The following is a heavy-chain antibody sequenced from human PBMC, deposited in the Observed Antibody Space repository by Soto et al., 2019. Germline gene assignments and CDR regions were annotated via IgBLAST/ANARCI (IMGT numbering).Heavy chain of an antibody. CDR2: IMPTVDSA. D-gene: IGHD3-10*01. CDR3: AVAAVREILTEQSSGMAV. V-gene: IGHV1-69*13. Sequence: ASVKVSCKASGGTLSDYAVSWVRQARGQGLEWMGGIMPTVDSANYAQKFQGRLTIAADESTSTANMELSSLTSDDTAIYYCAVAAVREILTEQSSGMAVWGQGTTVTVSS. CDR1: GGTLSDYA. J-gene: IGHJ6*02.